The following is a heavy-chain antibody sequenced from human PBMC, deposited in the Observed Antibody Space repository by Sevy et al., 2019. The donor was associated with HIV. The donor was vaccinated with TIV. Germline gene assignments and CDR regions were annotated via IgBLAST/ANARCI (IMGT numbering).Heavy chain of an antibody. CDR2: IYSGGTT. D-gene: IGHD6-13*01. J-gene: IGHJ6*02. CDR1: GFTVSSDY. Sequence: GGSLRLSCAASGFTVSSDYMTWVRQAPGKGLEWVSVIYSGGTTYYADSVKGRFTISRDNSKNTVYLQMNSLRAEDTAVNYCARESSSTWQAGYYGMAVWGQGTTVTVSS. V-gene: IGHV3-66*01. CDR3: ARESSSTWQAGYYGMAV.